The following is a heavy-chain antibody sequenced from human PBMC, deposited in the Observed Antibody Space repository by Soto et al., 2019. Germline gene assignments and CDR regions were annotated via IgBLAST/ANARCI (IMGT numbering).Heavy chain of an antibody. CDR2: ISGSGGST. V-gene: IGHV3-23*01. J-gene: IGHJ4*02. CDR1: GFTFSSYV. Sequence: GGSLRLSCAASGFTFSSYVMSWVRQAPGKGLEWVSAISGSGGSTYYADSVKGRFTISRDNSKNTLYLQMNSLRAEDTAVYYCALSSAVIAVAGLGFDYWGQGTLVTVSS. CDR3: ALSSAVIAVAGLGFDY. D-gene: IGHD6-19*01.